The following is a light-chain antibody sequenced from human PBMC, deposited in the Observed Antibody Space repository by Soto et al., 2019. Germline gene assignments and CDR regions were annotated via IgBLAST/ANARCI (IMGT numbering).Light chain of an antibody. CDR1: SSDVGGHNY. Sequence: QSVLTQPRSVSGSPGQSVTISGTGTSSDVGGHNYVSWYQQHPGKAPQLMIYDVTKRPSGVPDRFSVSKSGSTASLTISGLQAEDEADYYCCSYAGSYTYVFGTGTKVTVL. CDR3: CSYAGSYTYV. J-gene: IGLJ1*01. CDR2: DVT. V-gene: IGLV2-11*01.